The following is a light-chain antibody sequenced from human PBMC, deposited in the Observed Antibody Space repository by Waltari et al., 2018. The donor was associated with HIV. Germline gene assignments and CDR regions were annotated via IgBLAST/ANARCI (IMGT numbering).Light chain of an antibody. V-gene: IGKV3-15*01. CDR1: QSVSSN. J-gene: IGKJ2*01. CDR2: GAS. CDR3: QQYNNWPPEYT. Sequence: EIVMTQSPATLSVSPGERATLSCRASQSVSSNLAWYQQKPGQAPRLLIYGASTRATGIPARFSGSGSGTESTLTISSLQSEDFAVYYCQQYNNWPPEYTFGQGTKLEIK.